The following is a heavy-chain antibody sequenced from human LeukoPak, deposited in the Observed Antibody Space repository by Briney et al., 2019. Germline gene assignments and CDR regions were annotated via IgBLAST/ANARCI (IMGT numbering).Heavy chain of an antibody. Sequence: GESLKISCQGYGYIFTNYWIGWVRQMPGKGLEWMGIIFCGDSDTKYSPSFRGQVTISVDKSISTAYLQWTSLKASDTAIYYCVRPRLRSASHMDVWGKGTTVTVSS. J-gene: IGHJ6*03. V-gene: IGHV5-51*01. CDR1: GYIFTNYW. CDR2: IFCGDSDT. CDR3: VRPRLRSASHMDV.